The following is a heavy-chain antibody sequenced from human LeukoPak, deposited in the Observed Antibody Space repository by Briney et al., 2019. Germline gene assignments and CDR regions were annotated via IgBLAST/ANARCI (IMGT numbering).Heavy chain of an antibody. V-gene: IGHV3-33*06. CDR3: AKDYAAGGFGELFL. CDR1: GFTFSSYG. Sequence: PGGSLRLSCAASGFTFSSYGMHWVRQAPGKGLEWVAVIWYDGSNKYYADSVKGRFTISRDNPKNTLYLQMNSLRAEDTAVYYCAKDYAAGGFGELFLWGQGTLVTVSS. D-gene: IGHD3-10*01. J-gene: IGHJ4*02. CDR2: IWYDGSNK.